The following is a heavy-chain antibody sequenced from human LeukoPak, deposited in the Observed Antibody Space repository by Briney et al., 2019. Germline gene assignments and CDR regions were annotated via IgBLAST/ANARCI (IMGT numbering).Heavy chain of an antibody. V-gene: IGHV4-39*01. CDR1: GGSISSSSYY. Sequence: SETLSLTCTVSGGSISSSSYYWGWIRQPPGKGLEWIGSIYYSGSTYYNPSLKSRVTISVDTSKNQFSLKLSPVTAADTAVYYCARARRSTVTGLDYWGQGTLVTVSS. CDR3: ARARRSTVTGLDY. D-gene: IGHD4-17*01. CDR2: IYYSGST. J-gene: IGHJ4*02.